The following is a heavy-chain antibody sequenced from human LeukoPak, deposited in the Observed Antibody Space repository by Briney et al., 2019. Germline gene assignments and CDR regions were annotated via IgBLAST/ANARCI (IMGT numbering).Heavy chain of an antibody. Sequence: ASVKVSCKASGYTFTSYYIHWVRQAPGQGLEWMGIINPSGGSTSHAQKFQGRVTMTRDTSTSTVYMELSSLRSEDTVFYKRKTAYDIDYWGQGTLVTVSS. CDR2: INPSGGST. J-gene: IGHJ4*02. V-gene: IGHV1-46*01. D-gene: IGHD3-9*01. CDR3: KTAYDIDY. CDR1: GYTFTSYY.